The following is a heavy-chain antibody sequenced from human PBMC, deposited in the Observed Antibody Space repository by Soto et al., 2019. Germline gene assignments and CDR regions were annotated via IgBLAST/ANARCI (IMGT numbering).Heavy chain of an antibody. CDR3: AKVVDVYSSSSPFDY. D-gene: IGHD6-6*01. CDR2: ISGSGGST. Sequence: GGSLRLSCAASGFTFSSYAMSWVRQAPGKGLEWVSAISGSGGSTYYADSVKGRFTISRDNSKNTLYLQMNSLRAEDTAVYYCAKVVDVYSSSSPFDYWGQGTLVTVSS. V-gene: IGHV3-23*01. CDR1: GFTFSSYA. J-gene: IGHJ4*02.